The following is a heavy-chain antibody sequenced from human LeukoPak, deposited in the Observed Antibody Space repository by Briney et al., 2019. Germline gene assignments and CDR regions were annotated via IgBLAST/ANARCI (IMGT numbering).Heavy chain of an antibody. Sequence: GGSLRLSCAASGFTFSSYAMSWVRQAPGKGLEWVSAISGSGGSTYYADSVKGRFTMSRGNSKNTLYLQMNSLTGEDTAVYYCAKDSRLAYWGQGTLVTVSS. CDR1: GFTFSSYA. CDR3: AKDSRLAY. J-gene: IGHJ4*02. CDR2: ISGSGGST. V-gene: IGHV3-23*01. D-gene: IGHD2-2*01.